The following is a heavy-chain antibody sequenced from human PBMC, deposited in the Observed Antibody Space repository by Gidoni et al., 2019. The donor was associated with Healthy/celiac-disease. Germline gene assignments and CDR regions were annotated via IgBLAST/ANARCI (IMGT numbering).Heavy chain of an antibody. CDR1: GFTFRSYA. D-gene: IGHD2-2*01. V-gene: IGHV3-23*01. Sequence: EVQLLESGGGLVQPGGSLRLSCAASGFTFRSYAMSWVRQAPGKGLEWVSAIGGSGGSTYYADSVKGRFTISRDNSKNTLYLQMNSLRAEDTAVYYCAKDLIGSTVIVVPAAIDYWGQGTLVTVSS. CDR3: AKDLIGSTVIVVPAAIDY. J-gene: IGHJ4*02. CDR2: IGGSGGST.